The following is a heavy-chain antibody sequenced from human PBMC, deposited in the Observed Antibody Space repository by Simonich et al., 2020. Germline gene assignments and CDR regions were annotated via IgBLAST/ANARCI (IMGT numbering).Heavy chain of an antibody. CDR3: ARDREVYGSGSYYNY. V-gene: IGHV3-7*01. J-gene: IGHJ4*02. CDR2: IKQDGSEK. Sequence: EVQLVESGGGLVQPGGSLRLSCAASGFTFSSYWMSWVRQAPGKGLEWVANIKQDGSEKYYVDSVKGRFTISRDNAKNSLYLQMNSLRAEDTAVYYCARDREVYGSGSYYNYLGQGTLVTVSS. CDR1: GFTFSSYW. D-gene: IGHD3-10*01.